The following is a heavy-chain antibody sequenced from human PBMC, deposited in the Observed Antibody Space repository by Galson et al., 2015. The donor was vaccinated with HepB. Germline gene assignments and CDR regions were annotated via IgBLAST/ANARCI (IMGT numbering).Heavy chain of an antibody. V-gene: IGHV2-70*04. Sequence: PALVKPTQTLTLTCTFSGFSLSTSGMRVSWIRQPPGKALEWLARIDWDDDKFYSTSLKTRLTISKDTSKNQVVLTMTNMDPVDTATYYCARTSYCSTSCPKGPYYGMDVWGQGTTVTVSS. CDR2: IDWDDDK. CDR1: GFSLSTSGMR. J-gene: IGHJ6*02. CDR3: ARTSYCSTSCPKGPYYGMDV. D-gene: IGHD2-2*01.